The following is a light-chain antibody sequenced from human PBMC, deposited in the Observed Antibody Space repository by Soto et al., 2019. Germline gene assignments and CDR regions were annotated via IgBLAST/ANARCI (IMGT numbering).Light chain of an antibody. V-gene: IGKV3-20*01. CDR2: GAA. J-gene: IGKJ1*01. Sequence: EIVMTQSPATLSVSPGERATLSCRASQSVSSNLAWYQQKPGQAHRLLIFGAASRATGIPNRFSGSGSGTDFTLTISRLEPQDCAVYYGQQYGSSPPATFGQGTKVDIK. CDR1: QSVSSN. CDR3: QQYGSSPPAT.